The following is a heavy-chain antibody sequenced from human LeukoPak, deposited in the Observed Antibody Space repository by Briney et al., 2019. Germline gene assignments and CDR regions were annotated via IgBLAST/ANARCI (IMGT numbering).Heavy chain of an antibody. CDR1: GGTFSSYA. Sequence: SVKVSCKASGGTFSSYAISWVRQAPGQGLEWMGGIIPIFGTANYAQKFQGRATITADKSTSTAYMELSSLRSEDTAVYYCARVSVISGWAFDYWGQGTLVTVSS. V-gene: IGHV1-69*06. CDR3: ARVSVISGWAFDY. D-gene: IGHD6-19*01. CDR2: IIPIFGTA. J-gene: IGHJ4*02.